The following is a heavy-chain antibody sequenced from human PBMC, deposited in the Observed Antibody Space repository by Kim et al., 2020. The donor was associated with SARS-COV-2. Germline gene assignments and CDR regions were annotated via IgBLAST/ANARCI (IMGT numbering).Heavy chain of an antibody. CDR1: GHTFSDYN. CDR2: IHPKSGVT. D-gene: IGHD6-19*01. V-gene: IGHV1-2*02. CDR3: ASGGPTVAGTAIDY. J-gene: IGHJ4*02. Sequence: ASVKVSCKASGHTFSDYNMHWVRHAPGQGLECMGWIHPKSGVTRYAQKFQGRVTMTGDMSISIAYMELTNLRPDDTAVYYCASGGPTVAGTAIDYWGQGTLVTVST.